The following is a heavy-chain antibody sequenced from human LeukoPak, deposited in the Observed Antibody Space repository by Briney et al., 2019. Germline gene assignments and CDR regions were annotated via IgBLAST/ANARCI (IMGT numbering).Heavy chain of an antibody. CDR1: GFTFSNYG. Sequence: GGSLRLSCAASGFTFSNYGMRWVRQAPGKGLEWVAVIWYDGSNKYYADSVKGRFTISRDNSKNTLYLQMNSLRAEDTAVYYCARDRDGDYVDAFDIWGQGTMVTVSS. V-gene: IGHV3-33*01. CDR3: ARDRDGDYVDAFDI. CDR2: IWYDGSNK. J-gene: IGHJ3*02. D-gene: IGHD4-17*01.